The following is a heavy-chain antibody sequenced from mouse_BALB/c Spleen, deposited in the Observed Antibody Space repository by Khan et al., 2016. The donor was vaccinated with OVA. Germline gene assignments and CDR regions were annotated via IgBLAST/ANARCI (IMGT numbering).Heavy chain of an antibody. CDR1: GFSLTSYG. V-gene: IGHV2-6*02. J-gene: IGHJ4*01. CDR2: IWSDGFT. CDR3: ARGIYYFGSRYMDY. Sequence: VQLLESGPGLVAPSQSLSITCTVSGFSLTSYGVHWVRQPPGKGLEWLVVIWSDGFTTYNSTLKSRLSISKDNSKSQVFLKMNSLQTDDTAMYYCARGIYYFGSRYMDYWGQGTSVTVSS. D-gene: IGHD1-1*01.